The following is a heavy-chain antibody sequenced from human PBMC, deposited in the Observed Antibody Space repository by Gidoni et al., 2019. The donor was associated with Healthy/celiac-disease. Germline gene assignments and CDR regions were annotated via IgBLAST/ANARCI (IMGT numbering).Heavy chain of an antibody. CDR1: GFTFDDYA. J-gene: IGHJ4*02. Sequence: EVQLVESGGGLVQPGRSLRLSCAASGFTFDDYAMHWVRQAPGKGLEWVSGISWNSGSIGYADSVKGRFTISRDNAKNSLYLQMNSLRAEDTALYYCAKDRYAGIAAAGTYFDYWGQGTLVTVSS. V-gene: IGHV3-9*01. D-gene: IGHD6-13*01. CDR3: AKDRYAGIAAAGTYFDY. CDR2: ISWNSGSI.